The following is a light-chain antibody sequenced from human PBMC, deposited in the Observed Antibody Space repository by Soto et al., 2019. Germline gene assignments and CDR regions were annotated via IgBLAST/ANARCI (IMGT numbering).Light chain of an antibody. V-gene: IGKV1-8*01. Sequence: AIRMTQSPSSFSASTGDRVTITCRASQGISSYLAWYQQKPGKAPKLLIYAASTLQSGVPSRFSGSGSGTDFTLTINCLQSEDFATYYCHQYYVYPLTFGGGTKVEIK. CDR2: AAS. CDR1: QGISSY. J-gene: IGKJ4*01. CDR3: HQYYVYPLT.